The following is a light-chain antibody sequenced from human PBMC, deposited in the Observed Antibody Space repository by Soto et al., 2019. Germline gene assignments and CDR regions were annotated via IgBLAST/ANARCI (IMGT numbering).Light chain of an antibody. J-gene: IGKJ4*02. Sequence: EIVMTQTPLSSGVTLGQPASIYCRSSESLAHSDGNTYLSWLHQRPGQPPRLLIYKISNRFSGVPDRFNGSGAGTDFTLKVIRVEPEDVGTCYCMQATQFPWTFGGGTKVDIK. CDR1: ESLAHSDGNTY. V-gene: IGKV2-24*01. CDR2: KIS. CDR3: MQATQFPWT.